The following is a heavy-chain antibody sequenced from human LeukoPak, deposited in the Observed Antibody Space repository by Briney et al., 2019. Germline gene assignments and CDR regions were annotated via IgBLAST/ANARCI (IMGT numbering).Heavy chain of an antibody. CDR1: GDSVSSYSAA. J-gene: IGHJ6*02. CDR3: SRAVGRAVAGPYYYYYGMDV. D-gene: IGHD6-19*01. Sequence: SQTLSLTCAISGDSVSSYSAAWNWIRQSPSRGLEWLGRTYYRSKWYNDYAVSVKSRITINPDTSKNQFSLQLNSVTPEDTAVYYCSRAVGRAVAGPYYYYYGMDVWGQGTTVTVSS. V-gene: IGHV6-1*01. CDR2: TYYRSKWYN.